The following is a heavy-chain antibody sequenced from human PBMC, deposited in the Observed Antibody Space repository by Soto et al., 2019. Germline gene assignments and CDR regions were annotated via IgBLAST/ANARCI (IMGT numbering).Heavy chain of an antibody. Sequence: QITLKESGPTLVKPTQTLTLTCTFSGFSLSTSGVGVGWIRQPPGKALEWLALIYWDDDKRYSPSLKSRLTITKETSKTQVVLTMTNMDPVDTATYYCAHTYDSGDDCWFEPWGQGTLVTVSS. J-gene: IGHJ5*02. D-gene: IGHD4-17*01. CDR2: IYWDDDK. CDR3: AHTYDSGDDCWFEP. V-gene: IGHV2-5*02. CDR1: GFSLSTSGVG.